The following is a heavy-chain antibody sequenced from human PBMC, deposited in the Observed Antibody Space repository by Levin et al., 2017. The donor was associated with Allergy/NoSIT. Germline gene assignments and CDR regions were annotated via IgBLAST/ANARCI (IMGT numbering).Heavy chain of an antibody. D-gene: IGHD2-21*01. J-gene: IGHJ4*02. CDR1: GFTVSNHY. V-gene: IGHV3-53*01. CDR2: IYSGGTP. CDR3: TKGHYSGVRQ. Sequence: PGGSLRLSCAASGFTVSNHYMTWVRQAPGKGLECVSVIYSGGTPYYAGSVKGRFTISSENYKKILLLQMSSRRGDDTAIYYCTKGHYSGVRQWGQGTLVTVSS.